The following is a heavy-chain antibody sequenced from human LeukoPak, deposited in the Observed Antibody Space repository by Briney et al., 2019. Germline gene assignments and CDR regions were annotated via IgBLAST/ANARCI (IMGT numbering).Heavy chain of an antibody. D-gene: IGHD5-12*01. Sequence: SETLSLTCAVYGGSFSGYYWSWIRQPPGKGLGWIGEINHSGSTNYNPSLKSRVTISVDTSKNQFSLKLSSVTAADTAVYYCARDNGDGYKVYGMDVWGQGTTVTVSS. CDR3: ARDNGDGYKVYGMDV. CDR2: INHSGST. CDR1: GGSFSGYY. J-gene: IGHJ6*02. V-gene: IGHV4-34*01.